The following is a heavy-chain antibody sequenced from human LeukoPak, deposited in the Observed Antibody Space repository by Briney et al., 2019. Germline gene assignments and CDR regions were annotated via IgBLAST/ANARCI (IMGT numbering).Heavy chain of an antibody. D-gene: IGHD4-23*01. V-gene: IGHV3-48*01. CDR3: AKGDDYGANTRLPKYNWFDP. J-gene: IGHJ5*02. CDR2: ISGDGNAK. CDR1: GFSFSSYS. Sequence: GGSLRLSCAASGFSFSSYSINWVRQAPGKGLEWVSYISGDGNAKHYTDSVKGRFTISRDNSKDTLYLQMNSLRVEDTAVYYCAKGDDYGANTRLPKYNWFDPWGQGTLVTVSS.